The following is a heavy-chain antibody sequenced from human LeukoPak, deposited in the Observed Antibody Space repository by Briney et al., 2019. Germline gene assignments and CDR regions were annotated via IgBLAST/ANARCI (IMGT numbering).Heavy chain of an antibody. J-gene: IGHJ3*02. Sequence: SETLSLTCTVSGGSISSGDYYWSWIRQPPGKGLEWIGYTYYSGSTYYNPSLKSRVTISVDTSKNQFSLKLSSVTAADTAVYYCARDGRRVDAFDIWGQGTMVTVSS. CDR3: ARDGRRVDAFDI. CDR2: TYYSGST. D-gene: IGHD6-25*01. CDR1: GGSISSGDYY. V-gene: IGHV4-30-4*01.